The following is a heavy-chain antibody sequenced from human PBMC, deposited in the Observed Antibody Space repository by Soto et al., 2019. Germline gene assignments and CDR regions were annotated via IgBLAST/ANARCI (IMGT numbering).Heavy chain of an antibody. V-gene: IGHV4-39*07. CDR1: GGSISSSSYY. J-gene: IGHJ4*02. CDR3: ARDRHCTNGVCYNDSYYFDY. D-gene: IGHD2-8*01. Sequence: SETLSLTCTVSGGSISSSSYYWGWIRQPPGKGLEWIGSIYYSGSTYYNPSLKSRVTISVDTSKNQFSLKLSSVTAADTAVYYCARDRHCTNGVCYNDSYYFDYWGQGTLVTVSS. CDR2: IYYSGST.